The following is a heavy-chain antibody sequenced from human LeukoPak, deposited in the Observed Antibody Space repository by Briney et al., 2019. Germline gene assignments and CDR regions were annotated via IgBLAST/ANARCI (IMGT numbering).Heavy chain of an antibody. Sequence: PGGSLRLSCAASGFTFSDYYMSWIRQAPGKGLEWVSYISSSSSSYTNYADTVKGRFTISRDNAKNSLYLQMNSLRAEGTAVYYCARDVSGYYGSGSYHDYWGQGTLVTVSS. CDR3: ARDVSGYYGSGSYHDY. V-gene: IGHV3-11*06. CDR2: ISSSSSSYT. CDR1: GFTFSDYY. J-gene: IGHJ4*02. D-gene: IGHD3-10*01.